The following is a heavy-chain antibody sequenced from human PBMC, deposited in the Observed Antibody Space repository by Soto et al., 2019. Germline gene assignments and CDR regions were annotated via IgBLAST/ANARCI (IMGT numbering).Heavy chain of an antibody. V-gene: IGHV3-66*01. CDR1: GFTVSSNY. Sequence: GGSLRLSCAASGFTVSSNYMSWVRQAPGKGLEWVSVIYSGGSTYYADSVKGRFTISRDNSKNTLYLQMNSLRAEDTAVYYCARGMYYDILTGYYNGGGYFDYWGQGTLVTVSS. D-gene: IGHD3-9*01. CDR3: ARGMYYDILTGYYNGGGYFDY. CDR2: IYSGGST. J-gene: IGHJ4*02.